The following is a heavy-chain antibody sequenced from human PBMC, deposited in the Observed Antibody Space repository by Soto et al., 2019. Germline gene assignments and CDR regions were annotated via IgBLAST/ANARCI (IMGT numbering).Heavy chain of an antibody. CDR1: GYTLTELS. V-gene: IGHV1-24*01. CDR2: FDPEDGET. Sequence: ASVKVSCKVSGYTLTELSMHWVRQAPGKGLEWMGGFDPEDGETIYAQKFQGRVTMTEDTSTDTAYMELSSLRSEDTAVYYCATVGKMAGTTFFYYYYYMDVWGKGTTVTVSS. J-gene: IGHJ6*03. D-gene: IGHD1-7*01. CDR3: ATVGKMAGTTFFYYYYYMDV.